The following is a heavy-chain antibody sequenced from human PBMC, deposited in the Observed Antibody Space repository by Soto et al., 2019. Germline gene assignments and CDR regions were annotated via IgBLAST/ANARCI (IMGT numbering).Heavy chain of an antibody. CDR3: ARPKHYGSGRSGWYFDL. Sequence: GGSLRLSCAASGFTFSSYSMNWVRPAPGKGLEWVSSISSSSSYIYYADSVKGRFTISRDNAKNSLYLQMNSLRAEDTAVYYCARPKHYGSGRSGWYFDLWGRGTLVTVSS. V-gene: IGHV3-21*01. D-gene: IGHD3-10*01. CDR2: ISSSSSYI. CDR1: GFTFSSYS. J-gene: IGHJ2*01.